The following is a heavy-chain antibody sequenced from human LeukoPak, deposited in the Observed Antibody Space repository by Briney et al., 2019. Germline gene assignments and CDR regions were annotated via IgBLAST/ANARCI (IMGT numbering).Heavy chain of an antibody. V-gene: IGHV3-7*01. CDR2: INHNGNVN. J-gene: IGHJ4*02. D-gene: IGHD6-19*01. CDR3: AGGSGWLIDS. Sequence: GGSLRLSCAASGFTFSSYAMHWVRQAPGKGLEWVASINHNGNVNYYVDSVKGRFTISRDNAKNSLYLEMNYLGAEDTAIYYCAGGSGWLIDSWGQGILVTVSS. CDR1: GFTFSSYA.